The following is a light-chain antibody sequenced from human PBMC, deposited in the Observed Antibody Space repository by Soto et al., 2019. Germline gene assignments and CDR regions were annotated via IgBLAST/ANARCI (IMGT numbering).Light chain of an antibody. Sequence: QSALTQPASVSGSPGQSITISCTGISSDAGGYNCVSWYQQSPGKAPKLIIYDVSNRPSGISGRFSGSKYGKTASLTISGLQAGYEADYYCSSYTTSSTYVFGTGTKLTVL. CDR2: DVS. J-gene: IGLJ1*01. V-gene: IGLV2-14*01. CDR1: SSDAGGYNC. CDR3: SSYTTSSTYV.